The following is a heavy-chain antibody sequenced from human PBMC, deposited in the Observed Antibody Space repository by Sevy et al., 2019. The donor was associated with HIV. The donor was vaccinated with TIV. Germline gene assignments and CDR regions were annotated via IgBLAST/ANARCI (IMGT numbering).Heavy chain of an antibody. CDR2: IWYDGSNK. J-gene: IGHJ6*03. Sequence: GGSLRLSCAASGFTFSSYGMHWVRQAPGKGLEWVAVIWYDGSNKYYADSVKGRFTISRDNSKNRLYLQMNSLRAEDTAVYYCARAPVNRYTAMAYYYYMDVWGKGTTVTVSS. CDR3: ARAPVNRYTAMAYYYYMDV. V-gene: IGHV3-33*01. D-gene: IGHD5-18*01. CDR1: GFTFSSYG.